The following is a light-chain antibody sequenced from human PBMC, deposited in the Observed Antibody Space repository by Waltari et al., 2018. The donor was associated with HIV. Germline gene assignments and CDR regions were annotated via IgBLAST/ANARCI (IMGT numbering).Light chain of an antibody. Sequence: QSALTQPRSVSGSPGQSVTISSTVISSAAGGYNYVSWYQQHPGKAPKLLIFDVTKRPSGVPDRFSGSKSGDTASLTISGLQSEDEADYYCCSYAGSYDFDVVFGGGTNLTVL. CDR2: DVT. CDR1: SSAAGGYNY. V-gene: IGLV2-11*01. J-gene: IGLJ2*01. CDR3: CSYAGSYDFDVV.